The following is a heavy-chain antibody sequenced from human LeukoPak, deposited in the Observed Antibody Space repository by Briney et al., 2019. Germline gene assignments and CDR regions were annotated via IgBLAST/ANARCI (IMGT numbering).Heavy chain of an antibody. Sequence: SETLSLTCTVSGGSISSGGYYWSWIRQHPGKGLEWIGYIYYSGSTYYNPSLKSRVTISVDTSKNQFSLKLSSVTAADTAVYYCARSMIRDAFDIWGQGTMVTVSS. CDR2: IYYSGST. V-gene: IGHV4-31*03. CDR3: ARSMIRDAFDI. D-gene: IGHD3-22*01. CDR1: GGSISSGGYY. J-gene: IGHJ3*02.